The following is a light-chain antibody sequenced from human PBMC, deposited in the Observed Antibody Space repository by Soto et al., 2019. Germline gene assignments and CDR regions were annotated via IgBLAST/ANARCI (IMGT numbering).Light chain of an antibody. CDR1: QSVSSN. CDR2: GAS. V-gene: IGKV3-15*01. CDR3: QVRTNWSIA. Sequence: EIVMTQSPATLSVSPGASATLSCRASQSVSSNLAWYQQKPGQAPRRLIYGASTRATGIPARFSGSGSGTEFTLTINNLEPEDFAVYYCQVRTNWSIAFGRGTRLEIK. J-gene: IGKJ5*01.